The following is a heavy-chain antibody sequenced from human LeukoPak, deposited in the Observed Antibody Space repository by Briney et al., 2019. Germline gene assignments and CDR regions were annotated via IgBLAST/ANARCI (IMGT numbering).Heavy chain of an antibody. J-gene: IGHJ4*02. V-gene: IGHV4-30-4*01. CDR3: ARGDSSSWSFKI. D-gene: IGHD6-13*01. Sequence: PQTLSLTCTVSGGSLSSSDHYWSWIRQPPGKGLEWIAYIYYSGTAYYNPSLKSRVSISVDTSKNQFSLKLSSVTAADTAVYYCARGDSSSWSFKIWGQGTLVTVSS. CDR2: IYYSGTA. CDR1: GGSLSSSDHY.